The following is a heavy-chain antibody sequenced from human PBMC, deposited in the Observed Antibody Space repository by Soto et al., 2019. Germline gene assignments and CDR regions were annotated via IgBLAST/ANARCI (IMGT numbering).Heavy chain of an antibody. J-gene: IGHJ4*02. D-gene: IGHD6-13*01. CDR3: ARARFPVIAAAGGYYFDY. V-gene: IGHV3-53*01. CDR1: GFTVSSNY. Sequence: GGSLRLSCAASGFTVSSNYMSWVRQAPGKGLEWVSVIYSGGSTYYADSVKGRFTISRDNSKNTLYLQMNSLRAEDTAVYYCARARFPVIAAAGGYYFDYWGQGTLVTVSS. CDR2: IYSGGST.